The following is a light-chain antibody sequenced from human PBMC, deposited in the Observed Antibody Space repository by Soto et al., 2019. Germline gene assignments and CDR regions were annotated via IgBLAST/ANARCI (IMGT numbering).Light chain of an antibody. Sequence: QSALTQPPSVSAAPGQKVTISCSGSSSNIGGNSVSWYQQLPGTAPKLLIYDDNKRPSGIPDRFSGSKSGTSATLGITGFQTGDEADYYCGSWDSSMSAYVFGTGTKVIV. J-gene: IGLJ1*01. CDR2: DDN. V-gene: IGLV1-51*01. CDR3: GSWDSSMSAYV. CDR1: SSNIGGNS.